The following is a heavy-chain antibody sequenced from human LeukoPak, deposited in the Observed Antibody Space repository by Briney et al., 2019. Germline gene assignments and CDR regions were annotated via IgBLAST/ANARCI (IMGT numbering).Heavy chain of an antibody. CDR1: GFTFSSHS. V-gene: IGHV3-48*04. D-gene: IGHD2-21*02. CDR3: TREAPGDIVVVPAIPTGWYFDL. Sequence: PGGSLRLSCAASGFTFSSHSMNWVRQAPGKGLEWVSHISSNSSTKYYADSVKGRFTITRDDAKTSLYLQMNSLRAEDTAVYYCTREAPGDIVVVPAIPTGWYFDLWGRGTLVTVSS. CDR2: ISSNSSTK. J-gene: IGHJ2*01.